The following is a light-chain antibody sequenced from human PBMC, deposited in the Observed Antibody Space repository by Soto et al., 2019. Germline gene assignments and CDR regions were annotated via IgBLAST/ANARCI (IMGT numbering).Light chain of an antibody. J-gene: IGKJ1*01. V-gene: IGKV1-5*03. Sequence: DIQMTQSPSTLSGSVGDRVTITCRASQTISSWLAWYQQKPGKAPKLLIYKASTLKSGVPSRFSGSGSGTDFTLTISSLQPEDFASYYCQQSYNVLSWTFAQGTKVDIK. CDR3: QQSYNVLSWT. CDR2: KAS. CDR1: QTISSW.